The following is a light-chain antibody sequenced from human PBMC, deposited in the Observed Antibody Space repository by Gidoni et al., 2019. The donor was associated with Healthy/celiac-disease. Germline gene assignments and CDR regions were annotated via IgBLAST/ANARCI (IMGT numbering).Light chain of an antibody. CDR2: GSGSY. V-gene: IGLV4-60*02. CDR3: ETWDSNTNWV. Sequence: GSGSYNKGSGVPDRFSGSSSGADRYLTISNLQFEDEADYYCETWDSNTNWVFGGGTKLTVL. J-gene: IGLJ3*02.